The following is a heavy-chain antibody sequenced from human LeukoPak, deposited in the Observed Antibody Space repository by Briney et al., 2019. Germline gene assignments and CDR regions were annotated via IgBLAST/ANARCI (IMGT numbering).Heavy chain of an antibody. CDR3: ARGGYSSSWYLSLDY. CDR1: GGSIRNDNYY. D-gene: IGHD6-13*01. CDR2: IFYSGST. Sequence: SETLSLTCTVSGGSIRNDNYYWGLIRQPPGKGLEWIGSIFYSGSTYYNPSLKSRVTISVDTSKNQFSLIVSSVTAADTAVYYCARGGYSSSWYLSLDYWGQGTLVTVSS. J-gene: IGHJ4*02. V-gene: IGHV4-39*07.